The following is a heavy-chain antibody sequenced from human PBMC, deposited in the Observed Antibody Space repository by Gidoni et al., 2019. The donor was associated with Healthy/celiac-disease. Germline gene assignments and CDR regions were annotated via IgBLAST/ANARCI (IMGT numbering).Heavy chain of an antibody. J-gene: IGHJ5*02. CDR1: GLTLSSYE. CDR2: ISSSGSTI. V-gene: IGHV3-48*03. Sequence: EVQLVESGGGLVQPGGSLRLSCAASGLTLSSYEMNWVRQAPGKGLEWVSYISSSGSTIYYADSVKGRFTISRDNAKNSLYLQRNSLRAEDTAVYYCARDSSSWAHNWFDPWGQGTLVTVSS. CDR3: ARDSSSWAHNWFDP. D-gene: IGHD6-13*01.